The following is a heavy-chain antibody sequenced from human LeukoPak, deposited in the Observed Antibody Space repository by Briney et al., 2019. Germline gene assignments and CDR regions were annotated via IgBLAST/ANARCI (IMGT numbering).Heavy chain of an antibody. J-gene: IGHJ4*02. CDR2: IYHSGST. CDR3: ARHKEFAFDY. CDR1: GFPLNRWYY. V-gene: IGHV4-38-2*01. Sequence: KPSETLPLPCAVSGFPLNRWYYRGWVRPPPREGLEWIGSIYHSGSTYYNPSLKSRVTISVDTSKNQFSLKLSSVTAADTAVYYCARHKEFAFDYWGQGTLVTVSS.